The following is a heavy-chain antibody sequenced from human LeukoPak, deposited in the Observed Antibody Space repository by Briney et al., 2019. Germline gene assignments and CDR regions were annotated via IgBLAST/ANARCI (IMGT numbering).Heavy chain of an antibody. D-gene: IGHD2-21*02. CDR2: IIPIFGTA. V-gene: IGHV1-69*01. Sequence: SGEGSCKASGGTLSSYAISWGRQGPGQRLEWMGGIIPIFGTANYAQKFQGRVTITADESTSTAYMELSSLRSEDTAVYYCARVKPAYCGGDCYWYNWFDPWGQGTLVTVSS. CDR1: GGTLSSYA. J-gene: IGHJ5*02. CDR3: ARVKPAYCGGDCYWYNWFDP.